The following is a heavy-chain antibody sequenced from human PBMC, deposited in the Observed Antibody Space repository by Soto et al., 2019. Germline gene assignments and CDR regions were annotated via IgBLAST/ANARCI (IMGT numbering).Heavy chain of an antibody. CDR2: IYHSGST. D-gene: IGHD2-15*01. CDR1: GGSISSGGYS. J-gene: IGHJ6*02. V-gene: IGHV4-30-2*01. CDR3: ARDLAEIYCSGGSCYSDYYYYGMDV. Sequence: SETLSLTCAVSGGSISSGGYSWSWIRQPPGKGLEWIAYIYHSGSTYYNPSLKSRVTISVDRSKNQFSLKLSSVTAADTAVYYCARDLAEIYCSGGSCYSDYYYYGMDVWGQGTTVT.